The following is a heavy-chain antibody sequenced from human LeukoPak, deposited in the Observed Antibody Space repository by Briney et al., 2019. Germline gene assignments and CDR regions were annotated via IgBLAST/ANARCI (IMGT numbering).Heavy chain of an antibody. CDR1: GYTFTSYA. D-gene: IGHD3-10*01. Sequence: ASVKVSCKASGYTFTSYAMHWVRQAPGQRLEWMGWINAGNGNTKYSQKFQGRVTITSDTSASTAYMELSSLRSEDTAVYYCARDLGGGWFGELLVLPNDAFDIWGQGTMVTVSS. V-gene: IGHV1-3*01. CDR3: ARDLGGGWFGELLVLPNDAFDI. J-gene: IGHJ3*02. CDR2: INAGNGNT.